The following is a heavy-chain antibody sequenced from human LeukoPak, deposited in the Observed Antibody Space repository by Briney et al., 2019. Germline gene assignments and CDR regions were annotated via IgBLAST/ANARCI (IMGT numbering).Heavy chain of an antibody. CDR3: ARDSSSRFYIDY. J-gene: IGHJ4*02. D-gene: IGHD2-2*01. Sequence: SETLSLTCTVSGGSFSSSNYYWGWIRQSPGKGLEWIGSIYYSGSTYYNPSLKSRVTISVDTSKNQLSLKLNSVTAADTAVYYCARDSSSRFYIDYWGQGTLVTVSS. V-gene: IGHV4-39*07. CDR2: IYYSGST. CDR1: GGSFSSSNYY.